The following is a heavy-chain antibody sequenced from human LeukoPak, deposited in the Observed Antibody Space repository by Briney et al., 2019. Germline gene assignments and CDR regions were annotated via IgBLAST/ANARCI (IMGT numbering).Heavy chain of an antibody. V-gene: IGHV1-18*01. CDR1: GYTFTSYG. CDR3: ARDQRGGSGSYYADY. J-gene: IGHJ4*02. D-gene: IGHD3-10*01. CDR2: ISAYNGNT. Sequence: GASVKVSCKASGYTFTSYGISWVRQAPGQGLEWMGWISAYNGNTNYAQKLQGRVTMTTDTSTSTAYMELRSLRSDDTAVYYCARDQRGGSGSYYADYWGQGTLVTVSS.